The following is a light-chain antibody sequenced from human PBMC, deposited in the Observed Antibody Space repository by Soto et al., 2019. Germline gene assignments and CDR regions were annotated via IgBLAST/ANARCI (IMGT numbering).Light chain of an antibody. CDR2: GAS. CDR3: QQYGSSPRT. Sequence: EIVLTQSPGTLSLSPGERATLSCRPSQSVSSNFLAWYQQKPGQAPRLLIYGASSRATGIPDRFSGSGSGTDFTLTISRLEPEDFAVYYCQQYGSSPRTFGQGTKVEI. V-gene: IGKV3-20*01. CDR1: QSVSSNF. J-gene: IGKJ1*01.